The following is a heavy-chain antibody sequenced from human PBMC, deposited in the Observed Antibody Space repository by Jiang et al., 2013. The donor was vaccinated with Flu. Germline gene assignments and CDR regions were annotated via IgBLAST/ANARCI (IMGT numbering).Heavy chain of an antibody. D-gene: IGHD6-19*01. CDR2: IYYSGST. CDR1: GVSISSSNFY. V-gene: IGHV4-39*07. Sequence: LLKSSETLSLTCTVSGVSISSSNFYWGWIRQPPGKGLEWIGSIYYSGSTYYNPSLKSRVTISVDTSKNQFSLKLSSVTAADTAVYYCARGNSPYSSGWYSCDYWGQGTLVTVSS. J-gene: IGHJ4*02. CDR3: ARGNSPYSSGWYSCDY.